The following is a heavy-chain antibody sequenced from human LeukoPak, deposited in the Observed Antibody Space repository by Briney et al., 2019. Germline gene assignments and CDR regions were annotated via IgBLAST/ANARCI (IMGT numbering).Heavy chain of an antibody. D-gene: IGHD3-10*01. V-gene: IGHV5-51*01. CDR1: GHSFTSHW. CDR2: VNPDDSDT. CDR3: ARLRWPRGGRSSFDY. J-gene: IGHJ4*02. Sequence: GESLKISCKSSGHSFTSHWIGWVRQMPGKGLEWMGIVNPDDSDTIYSPSFQGQVTISADESITTAYLQWSSLKASDTAMYYCARLRWPRGGRSSFDYWGQGALVTVSS.